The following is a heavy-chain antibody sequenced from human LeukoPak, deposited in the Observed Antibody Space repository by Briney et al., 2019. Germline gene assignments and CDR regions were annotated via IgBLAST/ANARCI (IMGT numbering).Heavy chain of an antibody. Sequence: GSLRLSCAASGFTFSSYGMHWVRQAPGKGLEWVAVISYDGSNKYYADSVKGRFTISRDNSKNTLYLQMNSLRAEDTAVYYCAKGHGTLNYYDSSGYFREWYFDYWGQGTLVTVSS. V-gene: IGHV3-30*18. CDR3: AKGHGTLNYYDSSGYFREWYFDY. J-gene: IGHJ4*02. CDR2: ISYDGSNK. CDR1: GFTFSSYG. D-gene: IGHD3-22*01.